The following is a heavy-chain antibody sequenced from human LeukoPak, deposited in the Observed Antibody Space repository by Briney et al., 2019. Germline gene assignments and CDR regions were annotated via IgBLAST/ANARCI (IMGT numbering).Heavy chain of an antibody. V-gene: IGHV4-4*08. Sequence: PSETLSLTCTVSGGSITNYYWNWIRQPPGKGLEWIGRVYTSGSTNYNPSLKSRVTISVDTSKNQFSLKLSSVTAADTAVYYCARGIVVVAQLGFYFYYMDVWGKGTTVTISS. CDR3: ARGIVVVAQLGFYFYYMDV. CDR1: GGSITNYY. J-gene: IGHJ6*03. CDR2: VYTSGST. D-gene: IGHD2-15*01.